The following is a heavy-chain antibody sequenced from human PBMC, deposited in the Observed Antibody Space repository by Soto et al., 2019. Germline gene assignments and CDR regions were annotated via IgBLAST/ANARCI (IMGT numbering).Heavy chain of an antibody. CDR2: IYYSGST. V-gene: IGHV4-31*03. J-gene: IGHJ4*02. D-gene: IGHD2-21*01. CDR1: GGSISSGGDY. CDR3: ARGVDDIYYFDY. Sequence: SETLSLTCTVSGGSISSGGDYWSWIRQHPGKGLEWIGYIYYSGSTYCNPSLKSRVTISVDTSKNQFSLKLSSVTAADTAVYYCARGVDDIYYFDYWGQGTLVTVS.